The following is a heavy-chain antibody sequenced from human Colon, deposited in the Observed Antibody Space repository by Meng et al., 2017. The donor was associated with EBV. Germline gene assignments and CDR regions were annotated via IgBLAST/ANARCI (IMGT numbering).Heavy chain of an antibody. CDR2: IYYSGST. V-gene: IGHV4-31*03. CDR1: GGSVSSGGYS. J-gene: IGHJ4*02. Sequence: QLQLQESGSGLGKPSQXLSLTCTVSGGSVSSGGYSWTWIRQHPGKGLEWFGHIYYSGSTFYNPSLKRRVIISIDTSKNQFSLNLRSVTAADTAVYYCARVSSGWDYFDYWGQGTLVTVSS. CDR3: ARVSSGWDYFDY. D-gene: IGHD6-19*01.